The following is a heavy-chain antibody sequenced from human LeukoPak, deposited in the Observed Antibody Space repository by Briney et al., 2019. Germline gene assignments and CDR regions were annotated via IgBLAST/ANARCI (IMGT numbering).Heavy chain of an antibody. CDR3: ARDPLRAPYYFDY. Sequence: SETLSLTCTVSGYSISSGYYWGWIRQPPGKGLEWIGSIYHSGSTYYNPSLKSRVTISVDTSKNQFSLKLSSVTAADTAVYYCARDPLRAPYYFDYWGQGTLVTVSS. J-gene: IGHJ4*02. V-gene: IGHV4-38-2*02. CDR1: GYSISSGYY. CDR2: IYHSGST.